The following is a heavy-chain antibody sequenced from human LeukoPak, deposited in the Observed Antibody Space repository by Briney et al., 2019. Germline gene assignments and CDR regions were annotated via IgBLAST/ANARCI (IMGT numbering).Heavy chain of an antibody. Sequence: QAGGSLRLSCAASGFTFSSYWMHWVRQATGKGLVWVSCISDDGSSTNYADSVKGRFTISRDNAKNTLYLQMTNLRDEDTAVYYCARVAGSEPYWGQGTLVIVSS. V-gene: IGHV3-74*01. CDR1: GFTFSSYW. CDR2: ISDDGSST. J-gene: IGHJ4*02. D-gene: IGHD6-19*01. CDR3: ARVAGSEPY.